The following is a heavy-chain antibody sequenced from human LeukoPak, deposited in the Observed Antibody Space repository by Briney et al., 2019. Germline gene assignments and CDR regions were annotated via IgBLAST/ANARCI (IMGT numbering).Heavy chain of an antibody. V-gene: IGHV1-69*05. CDR1: GGTFSSYA. J-gene: IGHJ4*02. D-gene: IGHD1-26*01. CDR3: ARDQWELRVFDY. Sequence: VASVKVSCKASGGTFSSYAISWVRQAPGQGLEWMGGIIPIFGTANYAQKFQGRVTITTDESTSTAYMELSSLRFDDTAVYYCARDQWELRVFDYWGQGTLVTVSS. CDR2: IIPIFGTA.